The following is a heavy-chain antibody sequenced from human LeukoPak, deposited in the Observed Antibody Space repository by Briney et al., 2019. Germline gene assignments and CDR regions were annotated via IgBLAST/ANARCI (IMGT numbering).Heavy chain of an antibody. Sequence: SETLSLTCTVSGDSISTRYWTWIRQPPGKGREWIGYIIYSGTTNFNPSLKSRVTMSVDTSKNQFSLKLNSVTAADTAVYYCARDPSGFYGFDYWGQGTLVTVSS. CDR2: IIYSGTT. D-gene: IGHD3-22*01. CDR3: ARDPSGFYGFDY. CDR1: GDSISTRY. V-gene: IGHV4-59*11. J-gene: IGHJ4*02.